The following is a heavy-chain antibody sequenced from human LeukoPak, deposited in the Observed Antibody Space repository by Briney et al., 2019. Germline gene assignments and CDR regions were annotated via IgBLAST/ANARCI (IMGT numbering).Heavy chain of an antibody. Sequence: GGSLRLSCAASGFTFSSYWMHWVRQAPGKGLVWVSRINSDGSSTSYADSVKGRFTISRDNAKNTLYLQMNSLRAEDTAVYYCAKGLRKLIVGSTEYYFDYWGQGTLVTVPS. CDR2: INSDGSST. CDR1: GFTFSSYW. V-gene: IGHV3-74*01. CDR3: AKGLRKLIVGSTEYYFDY. J-gene: IGHJ4*02. D-gene: IGHD1-26*01.